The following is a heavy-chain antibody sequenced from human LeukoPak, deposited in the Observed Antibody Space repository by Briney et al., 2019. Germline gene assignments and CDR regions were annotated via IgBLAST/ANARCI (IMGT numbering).Heavy chain of an antibody. D-gene: IGHD5-12*01. V-gene: IGHV3-30*04. CDR3: ANSGHALSGYDAGNDY. CDR1: GLTFNFYA. CDR2: ISSDGTNK. Sequence: GGSLRLSCAASGLTFNFYAMHWVRQAPGKGLEWVALISSDGTNKYYADSVRGRFTISRDNSKNTPYLQMNSLRAEDTAVYYYANSGHALSGYDAGNDYWGQGTLVTVSS. J-gene: IGHJ4*02.